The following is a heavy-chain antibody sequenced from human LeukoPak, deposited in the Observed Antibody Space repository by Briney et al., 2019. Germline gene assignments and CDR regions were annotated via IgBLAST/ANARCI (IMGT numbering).Heavy chain of an antibody. J-gene: IGHJ4*02. CDR2: IFSTGST. CDR1: GGSINSADHY. V-gene: IGHV4-30-4*08. Sequence: PSQTLSLTCTVSGGSINSADHYWSWIRQPPGKGLEWVGYIFSTGSTYYNPSLQSRLTISLDKSTNQFFLKLTSVTAADTAVYYCAGDRGGWLRPYFDSWGQGTLVTVSS. D-gene: IGHD5-12*01. CDR3: AGDRGGWLRPYFDS.